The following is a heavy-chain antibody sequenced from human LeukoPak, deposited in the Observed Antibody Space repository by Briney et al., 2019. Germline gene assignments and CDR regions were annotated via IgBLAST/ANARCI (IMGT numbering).Heavy chain of an antibody. CDR1: GGSFSGYY. D-gene: IGHD5-18*01. J-gene: IGHJ4*02. V-gene: IGHV4-34*01. CDR3: ARGRSRYSYGHSAIDY. CDR2: INHSGST. Sequence: PSETLSLTCAVYGGSFSGYYWSWIRQPPGKGLEWIGEINHSGSTNYNPSLKSRVTISVDTSKNQFSLKLSSVTAADTAVYYCARGRSRYSYGHSAIDYWGQGTLVTVSS.